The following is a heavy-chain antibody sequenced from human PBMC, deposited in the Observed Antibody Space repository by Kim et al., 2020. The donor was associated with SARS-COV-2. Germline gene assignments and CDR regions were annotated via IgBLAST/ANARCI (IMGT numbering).Heavy chain of an antibody. J-gene: IGHJ6*02. V-gene: IGHV4-34*01. D-gene: IGHD6-13*01. CDR2: INHSGST. CDR1: GGSFSGYY. Sequence: SETLSLTCAVYGGSFSGYYWSWIRQPPGKGLEWIGEINHSGSTNYNPSLKSRVTISVDTSKNQFSLKLSSVTAADTAVYYCARGKPEQQLAPNSYYYYYYGMDGWGQGTTVTVSS. CDR3: ARGKPEQQLAPNSYYYYYYGMDG.